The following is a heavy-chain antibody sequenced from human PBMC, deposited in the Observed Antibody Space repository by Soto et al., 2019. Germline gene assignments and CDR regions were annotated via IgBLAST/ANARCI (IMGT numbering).Heavy chain of an antibody. Sequence: EVQLVESGGGLVKPGGSLRLSCAVSGFTFSTYSMSWVRQAPGKGLEWVSSITSSSSYLYYADSLKGRFTISRDNAKNSLDLQMNSLRAEATAVYACARLRDSSSSPYFHGMDVLGQGSTVTVSS. V-gene: IGHV3-21*01. CDR2: ITSSSSYL. D-gene: IGHD6-6*01. J-gene: IGHJ6*02. CDR1: GFTFSTYS. CDR3: ARLRDSSSSPYFHGMDV.